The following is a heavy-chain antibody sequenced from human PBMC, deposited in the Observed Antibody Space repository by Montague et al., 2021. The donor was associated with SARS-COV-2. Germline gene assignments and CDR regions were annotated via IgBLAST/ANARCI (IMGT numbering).Heavy chain of an antibody. CDR3: ANFRRTQLLFGTLYYGMDV. Sequence: SETLSLTCSVSGDSISNHYWSWIRQPPGKGLEWIGYISDRGNTKYNTSPKSPVTISADTPKNQFSLRLSSVTAADTAVYYCANFRRTQLLFGTLYYGMDVWGQGTTVTVSS. V-gene: IGHV4-59*11. CDR2: ISDRGNT. CDR1: GDSISNHY. J-gene: IGHJ6*02. D-gene: IGHD2-2*01.